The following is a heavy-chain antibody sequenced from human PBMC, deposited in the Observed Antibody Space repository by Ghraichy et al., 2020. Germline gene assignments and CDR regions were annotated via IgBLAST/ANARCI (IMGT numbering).Heavy chain of an antibody. V-gene: IGHV4-61*01. J-gene: IGHJ6*02. D-gene: IGHD2/OR15-2a*01. CDR2: MYYSGST. Sequence: ESLNISCTVSGGSVSSGSDSWNWIRQPPGKELEWIGYMYYSGSTKYNPSLKSRVTISVDTSKNQFSLTLTSVTAADTAGYYWARNRNVWDQGTTVTVSS. CDR1: GGSVSSGSDS. CDR3: ARNRNV.